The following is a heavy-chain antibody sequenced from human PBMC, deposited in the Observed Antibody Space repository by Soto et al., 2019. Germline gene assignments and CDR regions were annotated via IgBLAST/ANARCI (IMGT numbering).Heavy chain of an antibody. CDR3: VRGGNPYHYATSGPGTFDK. CDR2: TSFSGYT. CDR1: GDSVSGGDSY. V-gene: IGHV4-30-4*01. J-gene: IGHJ4*02. D-gene: IGHD3-22*01. Sequence: QVQLQEPGPGLVKPSQTLSLTCTVSGDSVSGGDSYWSWIRQPPGKALEWIGYTSFSGYTSYTPSLNCRGTIPVDRSKSQFDLRLTSVTAADTAIYYCVRGGNPYHYATSGPGTFDKWGQGTLVSVSS.